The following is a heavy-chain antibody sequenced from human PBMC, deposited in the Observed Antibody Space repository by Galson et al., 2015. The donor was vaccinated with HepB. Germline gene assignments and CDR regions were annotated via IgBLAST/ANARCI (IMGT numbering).Heavy chain of an antibody. CDR2: IYYSGST. CDR3: ARQKRSHSSSWTFDY. J-gene: IGHJ4*02. CDR1: GGSISSSSYY. V-gene: IGHV4-39*01. Sequence: LSLTCTVSGGSISSSSYYWGWIRQPPGKGLEWIGSIYYSGSTYYNPSLKSRVTISVDTSKNQFSLKLSSVTAADTAVYYCARQKRSHSSSWTFDYWGQGTLVTVSS. D-gene: IGHD6-13*01.